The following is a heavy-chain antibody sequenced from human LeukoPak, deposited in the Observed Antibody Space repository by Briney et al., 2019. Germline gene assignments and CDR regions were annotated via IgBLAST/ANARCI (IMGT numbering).Heavy chain of an antibody. Sequence: SGPALVKPTQTLTLTCTFSGFSLSTSGMCVSWIRQLPGKALEWLARIDWDDDKYYSTSLKTRLTISKDTSKNQVVLTMTNMDPMDTATYYCARIRYDSSGYPPNFDYWGQGTLVTVSS. CDR2: IDWDDDK. V-gene: IGHV2-70*11. CDR3: ARIRYDSSGYPPNFDY. D-gene: IGHD3-22*01. CDR1: GFSLSTSGMC. J-gene: IGHJ4*02.